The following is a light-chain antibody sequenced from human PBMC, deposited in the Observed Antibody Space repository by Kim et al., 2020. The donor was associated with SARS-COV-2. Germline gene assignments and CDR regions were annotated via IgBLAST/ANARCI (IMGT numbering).Light chain of an antibody. CDR3: HQYYNWHAWT. CDR1: QSIRTD. CDR2: EAS. V-gene: IGKV3-15*01. J-gene: IGKJ1*01. Sequence: EIVITQSPAMMSVSPGARATLSCRASQSIRTDLAWYQQKPGQAPRLLIFEASTRAAGTPDRFSGSGSATDFTLTISSLQSEDCAVYYCHQYYNWHAWTFGQGTKVDIK.